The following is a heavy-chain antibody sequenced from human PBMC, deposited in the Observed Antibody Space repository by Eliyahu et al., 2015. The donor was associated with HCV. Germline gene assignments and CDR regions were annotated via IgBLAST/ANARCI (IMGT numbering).Heavy chain of an antibody. Sequence: EVRLVQSGGGLVKTEGSLRLSCSASGFTFYSXTMHWVRQAPGRGLEWVCSIDKSSQYRYFSDLLRGRFSVSRDNAKNALYLQGNSLRVDDTAIYYCVRDLHGFVSVSAPLWDHWGQGTLVTVSS. CDR2: IDKSSQYR. V-gene: IGHV3-21*01. CDR3: VRDLHGFVSVSAPLWDH. J-gene: IGHJ4*02. D-gene: IGHD5/OR15-5a*01. CDR1: GFTFYSXT.